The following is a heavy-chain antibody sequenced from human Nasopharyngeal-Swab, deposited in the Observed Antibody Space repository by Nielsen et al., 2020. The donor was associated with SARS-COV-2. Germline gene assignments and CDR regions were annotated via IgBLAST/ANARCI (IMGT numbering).Heavy chain of an antibody. J-gene: IGHJ4*02. CDR1: GGSFSGYY. Sequence: LSCAVYGGSFSGYYWSWIRQPPGKGLEWIGEINHSGSTNYNPSLKSRVTISADTSKNQFSLKLSSVTAADTAVYYCARGGYSYGPDYWGQGTLVTVSS. D-gene: IGHD5-18*01. CDR2: INHSGST. CDR3: ARGGYSYGPDY. V-gene: IGHV4-34*01.